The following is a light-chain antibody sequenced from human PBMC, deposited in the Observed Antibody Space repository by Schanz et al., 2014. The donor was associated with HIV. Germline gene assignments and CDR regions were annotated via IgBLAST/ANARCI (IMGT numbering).Light chain of an antibody. CDR3: QSYDNSLRGVI. J-gene: IGLJ2*01. Sequence: QSALTQPASVSGSPGQSVTISCTGTSSDVGSYNRVSWYQQPPGTAPKLLIYGDRNRPSGVPDRFSGSQSGTSASLAISGLQADDEADYYCQSYDNSLRGVIFGGGTKLTVL. V-gene: IGLV2-18*02. CDR2: GDR. CDR1: SSDVGSYNR.